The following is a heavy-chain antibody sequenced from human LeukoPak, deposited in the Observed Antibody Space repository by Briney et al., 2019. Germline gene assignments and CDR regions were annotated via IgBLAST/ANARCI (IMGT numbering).Heavy chain of an antibody. V-gene: IGHV3-21*01. D-gene: IGHD2-2*01. CDR1: GFTFSSYS. Sequence: GGSLRLSCAASGFTFSSYSTNWVRQAPGKGLEWVSSISSSSSYIYYADSVKGRFTISRDNAKNSLYLQMNSLRAEDTAVYYCARDRWSVVVPAASFDYWGQGTLVTVSS. J-gene: IGHJ4*02. CDR3: ARDRWSVVVPAASFDY. CDR2: ISSSSSYI.